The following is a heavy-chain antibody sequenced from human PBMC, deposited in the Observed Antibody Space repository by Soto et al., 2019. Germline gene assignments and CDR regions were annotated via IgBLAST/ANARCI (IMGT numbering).Heavy chain of an antibody. CDR1: GYTFTSYD. CDR2: IIPILGIA. J-gene: IGHJ6*03. D-gene: IGHD2-2*01. V-gene: IGHV1-69*04. CDR3: ARWVNCSSTSCSDDYYYYYMDV. Sequence: SVKVSCKASGYTFTSYDINWVRQATGQGLEWIGRIIPILGIANYAQKFQGRVTMTTDTSTSTAYMELRSLRSDDTAVYYCARWVNCSSTSCSDDYYYYYMDVWGKGTTVTVSS.